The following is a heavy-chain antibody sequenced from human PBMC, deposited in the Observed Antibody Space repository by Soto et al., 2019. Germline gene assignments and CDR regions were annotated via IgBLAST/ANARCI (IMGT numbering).Heavy chain of an antibody. Sequence: VQLLESGGGLVQPGGSLRLSCAASGFSFNNHAMTWVRQAPGKGLEWVSGISGSGSTTHYADSVKGRFTISRDNSKDTLYLQMNSLRPEDTAVYYCAKDRPMLTMVVVGAFDFWGLGTMVTVSS. V-gene: IGHV3-23*01. D-gene: IGHD3-22*01. J-gene: IGHJ3*01. CDR1: GFSFNNHA. CDR3: AKDRPMLTMVVVGAFDF. CDR2: ISGSGSTT.